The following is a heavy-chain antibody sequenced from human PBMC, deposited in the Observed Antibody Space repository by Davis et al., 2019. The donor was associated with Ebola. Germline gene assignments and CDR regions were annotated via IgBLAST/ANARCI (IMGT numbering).Heavy chain of an antibody. CDR3: TTTRGYSYGYYY. CDR2: IQSKTDGGTT. D-gene: IGHD5-18*01. Sequence: SLMICCASSSFTFTNAWMNWVRQAPGKGLEWVGRIQSKTDGGTTDYAAPVKGRFTISRDDSKNTLYLQMNSLKTEDTAVYYCTTTRGYSYGYYYWGQGTLVTVSS. J-gene: IGHJ4*02. V-gene: IGHV3-15*07. CDR1: SFTFTNAW.